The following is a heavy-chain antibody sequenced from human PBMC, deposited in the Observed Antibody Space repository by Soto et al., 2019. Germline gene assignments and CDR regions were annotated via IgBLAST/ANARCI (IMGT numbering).Heavy chain of an antibody. CDR3: ARDIYVGNCCDAFEI. D-gene: IGHD2-15*01. CDR1: GYTFTNYG. J-gene: IGHJ3*02. CDR2: ISPYNGKT. Sequence: QAKLVQSGAEVKKPGASVNISCKASGYTFTNYGFIWVRQAPGHGLEWVGWISPYNGKTEYAQNLQGRVTMTRDKPTRPAYMERRSLRSGDTAVYYCARDIYVGNCCDAFEIWGQGTMVTVSS. V-gene: IGHV1-18*01.